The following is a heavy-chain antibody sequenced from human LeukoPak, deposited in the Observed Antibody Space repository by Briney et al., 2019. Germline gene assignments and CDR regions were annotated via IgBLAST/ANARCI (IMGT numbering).Heavy chain of an antibody. CDR3: ARQIPRKYYYGSGSTYYFDY. Sequence: GGSLKISCKGSGYSFTSYWIGWVRQMPGKGLEWMGIIYPGDSDTRYSPSFQGQVTISADKSISTAYLQWSSLKASDTAMYYCARQIPRKYYYGSGSTYYFDYWGQGTLVTVSS. CDR1: GYSFTSYW. D-gene: IGHD3-10*01. V-gene: IGHV5-51*01. CDR2: IYPGDSDT. J-gene: IGHJ4*02.